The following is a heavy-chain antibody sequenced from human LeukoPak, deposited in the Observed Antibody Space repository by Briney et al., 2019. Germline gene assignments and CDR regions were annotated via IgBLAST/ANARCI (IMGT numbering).Heavy chain of an antibody. J-gene: IGHJ4*02. CDR3: ARVRSFGVVSYYFDY. D-gene: IGHD3-3*01. CDR2: INRNGTT. Sequence: GSLRLSCAASGFTFSDYYMSWIRRPPGKGLEWIGEINRNGTTNYNPSLKSRVTISVDRSKNQFSLKLSSVTAADTAVYYCARVRSFGVVSYYFDYWGQGTLVTVSS. CDR1: GFTFSDYY. V-gene: IGHV4-34*01.